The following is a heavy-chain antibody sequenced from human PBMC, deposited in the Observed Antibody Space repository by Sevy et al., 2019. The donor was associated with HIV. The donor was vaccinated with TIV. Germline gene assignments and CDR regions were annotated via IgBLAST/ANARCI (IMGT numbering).Heavy chain of an antibody. J-gene: IGHJ4*02. CDR1: GFTFSSYA. D-gene: IGHD2-15*01. Sequence: WGSLRLSCAASGFTFSSYAMSWVRQAPGKGLEWVSAISGSGGNTYYADSVKGRFTISRDNSKNTLYLQMNSLRAEDTAVYYCAKATYIETKYDYWGQGTLVTVSS. CDR2: ISGSGGNT. CDR3: AKATYIETKYDY. V-gene: IGHV3-23*01.